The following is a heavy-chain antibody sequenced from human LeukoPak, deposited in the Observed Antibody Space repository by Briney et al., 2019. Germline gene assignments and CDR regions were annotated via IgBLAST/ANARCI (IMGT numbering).Heavy chain of an antibody. Sequence: GGSLRLSCAASGFTFSSYAMHWVRQAPGKGLEWVAVMSNDGINKYYAGSVKGRFTISRGNSKNTLFLQMNSLRPEDTAVYYCARDPVSSALQINSDFWGQGALVTVSS. J-gene: IGHJ4*02. CDR3: ARDPVSSALQINSDF. CDR1: GFTFSSYA. CDR2: MSNDGINK. D-gene: IGHD2-2*01. V-gene: IGHV3-30-3*01.